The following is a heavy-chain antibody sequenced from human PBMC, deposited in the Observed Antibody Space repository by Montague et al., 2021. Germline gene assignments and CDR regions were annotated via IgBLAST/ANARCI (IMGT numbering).Heavy chain of an antibody. Sequence: SETLSLTCTVSGYSISSGYYWGWIRRPPGKGLEWIGSTFHSGSTYYNPSLKSRVTISVDTSKNQFSLMLTSVTAADTALYYCARDREAAPCDYWGQGTLVTVSS. V-gene: IGHV4-38-2*02. CDR1: GYSISSGYY. D-gene: IGHD2-15*01. J-gene: IGHJ4*02. CDR3: ARDREAAPCDY. CDR2: TFHSGST.